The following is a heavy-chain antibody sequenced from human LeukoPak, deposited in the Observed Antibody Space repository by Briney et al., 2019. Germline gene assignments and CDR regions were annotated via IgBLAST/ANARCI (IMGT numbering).Heavy chain of an antibody. D-gene: IGHD1-26*01. CDR2: ISTSSSYI. CDR1: GFTFSSYS. CDR3: ARDLVWEPPLEY. V-gene: IGHV3-21*01. J-gene: IGHJ4*02. Sequence: PGGSLRLSCAASGFTFSSYSMNWVRQAPGKGLEWVSSISTSSSYIYYADSVKGRFTISRDNAKNSLYLQMNSLRAEDTAVYYCARDLVWEPPLEYWGQGTLVTVSS.